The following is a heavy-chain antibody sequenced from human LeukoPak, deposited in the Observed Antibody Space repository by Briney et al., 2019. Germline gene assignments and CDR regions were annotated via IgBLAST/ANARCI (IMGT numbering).Heavy chain of an antibody. CDR3: AKVAHYYGSGSYYEYYFDY. Sequence: AGGSLRLSCAASGFTFSSYSMNWVRQAPGKGLEWVSYISSSSSTIYYADSVKGRFTISRDNSKNTLYLQMNSLSADDTAVCYCAKVAHYYGSGSYYEYYFDYWGQGTLVTVSS. V-gene: IGHV3-48*01. J-gene: IGHJ4*02. D-gene: IGHD3-10*01. CDR2: ISSSSSTI. CDR1: GFTFSSYS.